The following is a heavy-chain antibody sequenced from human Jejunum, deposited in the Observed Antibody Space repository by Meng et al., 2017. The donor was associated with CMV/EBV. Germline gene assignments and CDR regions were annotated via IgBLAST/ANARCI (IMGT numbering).Heavy chain of an antibody. J-gene: IGHJ4*02. V-gene: IGHV4-59*08. Sequence: CTVSGASMKSYFWNWIRQAPGKGLEWIGSVFYSGNTKYNPSLRGRVTISVDTSKNQFSLQVTSVTAADTAVYYCARRDWGARASFDYWGLGSLVTVSS. CDR2: VFYSGNT. CDR3: ARRDWGARASFDY. CDR1: GASMKSYF. D-gene: IGHD3-16*01.